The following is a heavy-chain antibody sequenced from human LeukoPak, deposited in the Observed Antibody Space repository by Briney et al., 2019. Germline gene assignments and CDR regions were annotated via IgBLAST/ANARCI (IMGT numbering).Heavy chain of an antibody. D-gene: IGHD1-26*01. J-gene: IGHJ4*02. V-gene: IGHV6-1*01. CDR1: GASFYSNSAG. CDR2: TYYKSKWYN. Sequence: SQTLSLTYLTHGASFYSNSAGWNWVRQSPSRGLEWLGRTYYKSKWYNDYVVSVRGRITIHPDTSKNQFSLQLNSTALEDTAVYYCARSGSWRFDYWGQGTLVTVSS. CDR3: ARSGSWRFDY.